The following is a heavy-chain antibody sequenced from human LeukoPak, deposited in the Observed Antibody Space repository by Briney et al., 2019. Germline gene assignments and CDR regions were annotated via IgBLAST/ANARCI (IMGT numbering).Heavy chain of an antibody. CDR1: GGTFSSYA. CDR3: AKDGDSSSGHCDY. CDR2: IIPMLGLT. Sequence: ASVKVSCKASGGTFSSYAISWVRQAPRQGLEWMGRIIPMLGLTDYAQKFQGRVTITADTSTRTVYMELTSLTSEDTAVYYCAKDGDSSSGHCDYWGQGTLVTVSS. V-gene: IGHV1-69*04. D-gene: IGHD6-19*01. J-gene: IGHJ4*02.